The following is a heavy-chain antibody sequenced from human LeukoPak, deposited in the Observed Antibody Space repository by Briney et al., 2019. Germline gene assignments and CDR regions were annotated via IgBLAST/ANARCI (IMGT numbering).Heavy chain of an antibody. CDR1: GGSISSYY. J-gene: IGHJ4*02. V-gene: IGHV4-59*01. D-gene: IGHD3-22*01. CDR3: ARSPSGYRFDS. Sequence: PSETLSLTCTVSGGSISSYYWSWIRQPPGKGLEWIGYIYYSGSTNYNPSLKSRVTISVDTSKNQFSLKLSSVTAADTAVYYCARSPSGYRFDSWGQGTLVIVSS. CDR2: IYYSGST.